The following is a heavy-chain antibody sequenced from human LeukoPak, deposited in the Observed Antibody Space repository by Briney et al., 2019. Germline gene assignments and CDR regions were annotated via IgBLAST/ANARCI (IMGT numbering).Heavy chain of an antibody. Sequence: GESLKISCKGSGYSFTSYWIGWVRQMPGKGLEWMGIIYPGDSDTRYSPSFQGQVTISADKSISTAYLQWSSLKASDTAMYYCARVNVEYSGSWYRAFDIWGQGTMVTVSS. CDR1: GYSFTSYW. V-gene: IGHV5-51*01. J-gene: IGHJ3*02. CDR3: ARVNVEYSGSWYRAFDI. D-gene: IGHD6-13*01. CDR2: IYPGDSDT.